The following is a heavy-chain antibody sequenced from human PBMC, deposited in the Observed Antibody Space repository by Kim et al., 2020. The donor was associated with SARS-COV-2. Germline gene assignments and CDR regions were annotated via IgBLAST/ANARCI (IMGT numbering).Heavy chain of an antibody. Sequence: GGSLRLSCAASGFTFSSYAMSWVRQAPGKGLEWVSSIGGSGTSTYYADSVKGRFTISRDNSKNTLYLQMNSLRAEDTAVYYCAKGIAAAGTFRYYYSGMDVWRQGTTVTVSS. V-gene: IGHV3-23*01. CDR1: GFTFSSYA. D-gene: IGHD6-13*01. CDR3: AKGIAAAGTFRYYYSGMDV. J-gene: IGHJ6*02. CDR2: IGGSGTST.